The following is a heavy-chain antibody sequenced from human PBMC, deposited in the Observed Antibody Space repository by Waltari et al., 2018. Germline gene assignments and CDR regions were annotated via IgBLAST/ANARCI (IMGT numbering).Heavy chain of an antibody. CDR1: GFTFSSYG. CDR3: ARGGSLEWFPCFDY. D-gene: IGHD3-3*01. Sequence: QVQLVESGGGVVQPGRSLRLSCAASGFTFSSYGMHWVRQAPGKGLEWLAVISDDGSNKYYADSLKGRFTISRDNSKNTLYLQMNSLRPEDTAVYYCARGGSLEWFPCFDYWGQGTLVTVSS. V-gene: IGHV3-30*19. J-gene: IGHJ4*02. CDR2: ISDDGSNK.